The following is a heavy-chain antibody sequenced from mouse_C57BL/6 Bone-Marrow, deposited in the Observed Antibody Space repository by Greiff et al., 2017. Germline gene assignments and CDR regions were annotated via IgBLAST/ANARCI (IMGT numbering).Heavy chain of an antibody. D-gene: IGHD2-2*01. CDR3: ARGENYGYGGWFAY. CDR2: INPGSGGT. J-gene: IGHJ3*01. CDR1: GYAFTNYL. Sequence: QVQLQQSGAELVRPGTSVKVSCKASGYAFTNYLIEWVKQRPGQGLEWIGVINPGSGGTNYNEKFKGKATLTADKSSSTAYMQLSSLTSEGSAVYFCARGENYGYGGWFAYWGQGTLVTVSA. V-gene: IGHV1-54*01.